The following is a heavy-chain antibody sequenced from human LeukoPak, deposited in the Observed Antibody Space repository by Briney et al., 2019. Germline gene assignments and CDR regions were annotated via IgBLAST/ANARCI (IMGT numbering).Heavy chain of an antibody. CDR1: GDSVSSNSAA. V-gene: IGHV6-1*01. CDR3: ARGRYCSSTSCYNWFDP. Sequence: SQTLSLTCAISGDSVSSNSAAWNWIRQSPSRGLEWLGRTYYRSKWYNDYAVSVKSRITINPDTSKNQFSLQLNSVTPEDTAVYHCARGRYCSSTSCYNWFDPWGQGTLVTVSS. J-gene: IGHJ5*02. CDR2: TYYRSKWYN. D-gene: IGHD2-2*01.